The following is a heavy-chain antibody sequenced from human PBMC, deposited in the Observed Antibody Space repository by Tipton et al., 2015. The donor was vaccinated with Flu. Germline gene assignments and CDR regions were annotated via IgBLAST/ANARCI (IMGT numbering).Heavy chain of an antibody. J-gene: IGHJ4*02. D-gene: IGHD3-9*01. CDR2: ISWNGGST. CDR3: ARRATYHDILTGYLDY. CDR1: GFIFDDYG. V-gene: IGHV3-20*04. Sequence: GSLRLSCAASGFIFDDYGMNWVRQAPGKGLEWVSTISWNGGSTDYADSVKGRFTMSRDNAKNSLYLQMNSLRDEDTALYYCARRATYHDILTGYLDYWGQGTLVTVSS.